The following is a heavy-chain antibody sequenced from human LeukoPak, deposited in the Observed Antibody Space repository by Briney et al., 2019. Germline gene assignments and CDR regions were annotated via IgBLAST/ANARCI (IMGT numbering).Heavy chain of an antibody. Sequence: TGGSLRLSCAASGLTFSNYAMTWVRQAPEKGLEWVSGISGSGGTTYYADSVKGRFTISRDNSQNTLYLQMNSLRAEDTAVYYCAKEVGYNSGLYYGMDVWGKGTTVTVSS. CDR1: GLTFSNYA. D-gene: IGHD6-19*01. CDR3: AKEVGYNSGLYYGMDV. CDR2: ISGSGGTT. J-gene: IGHJ6*04. V-gene: IGHV3-23*01.